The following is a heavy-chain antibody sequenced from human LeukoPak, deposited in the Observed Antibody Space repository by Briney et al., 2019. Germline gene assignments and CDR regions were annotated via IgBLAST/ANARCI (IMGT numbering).Heavy chain of an antibody. D-gene: IGHD3-22*01. CDR1: GFTFSSYW. Sequence: GGSLRLSCAASGFTFSSYWMSWVRQAPGKGLEWVANIKQDGSEKYYVDSVKGRFTISRDNAKNSLYLQMNSLRAEDTAVYYCARADGSGYKTYFDYWGQGALVTVSS. CDR3: ARADGSGYKTYFDY. J-gene: IGHJ4*02. V-gene: IGHV3-7*01. CDR2: IKQDGSEK.